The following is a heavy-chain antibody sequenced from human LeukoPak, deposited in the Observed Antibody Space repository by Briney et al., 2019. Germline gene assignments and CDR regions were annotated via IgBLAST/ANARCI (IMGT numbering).Heavy chain of an antibody. CDR1: GYTFTGYY. V-gene: IGHV1-2*02. Sequence: GASVKVSCKASGYTFTGYYMHWVRQAPGQGLEWMGWINPNSGGTNYAQNFQGRVTMTRDTSISTAYMEVSRLRSDDTAVYYCARDRVVSSWHDYWGQGTLVTVSS. D-gene: IGHD6-13*01. CDR3: ARDRVVSSWHDY. CDR2: INPNSGGT. J-gene: IGHJ4*02.